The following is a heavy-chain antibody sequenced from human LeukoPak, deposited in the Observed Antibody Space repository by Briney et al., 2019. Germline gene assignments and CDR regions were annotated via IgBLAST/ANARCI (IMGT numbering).Heavy chain of an antibody. J-gene: IGHJ4*02. V-gene: IGHV1-2*06. CDR2: INPNSGGT. CDR3: ARNFRAVAGTINY. CDR1: EYTFTGYY. D-gene: IGHD6-19*01. Sequence: ASVKVSCKASEYTFTGYYMHWVRQAPGQGLEWMGRINPNSGGTNYAQKFQGRVTMTRDTSISTAYMELSRLRSDDTAVYYCARNFRAVAGTINYWGQGTLVTVSS.